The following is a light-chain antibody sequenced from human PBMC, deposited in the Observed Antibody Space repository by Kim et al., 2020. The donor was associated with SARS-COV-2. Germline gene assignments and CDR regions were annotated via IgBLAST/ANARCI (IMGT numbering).Light chain of an antibody. CDR1: PGPSKYA. CDR3: QTWGSGGIGV. J-gene: IGLJ2*01. CDR2: LYSDGRH. V-gene: IGLV4-69*01. Sequence: VKLTGTLTPGPSKYAIAWRQQQPGKGPRYLMRLYSDGRHTKGDGIPDRFSGSTSGSEYSLTTSSLQSEDEADYYCQTWGSGGIGVFGGGTQLTVL.